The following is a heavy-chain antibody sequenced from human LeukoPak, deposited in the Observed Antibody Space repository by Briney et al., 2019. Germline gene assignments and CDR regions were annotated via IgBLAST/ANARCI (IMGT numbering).Heavy chain of an antibody. CDR1: GFTFSSYW. CDR3: ARVRVGYCSGGSCYPPQVGRFDP. Sequence: PGGSLRLSCAASGFTFSSYWMSWVRQAPGKGLEWVANIKQDGSEKYYVDSVKGRFTISRDNAKNSLYLQMNSLRAEDTAVYYCARVRVGYCSGGSCYPPQVGRFDPWGQGTLVTVSS. D-gene: IGHD2-15*01. V-gene: IGHV3-7*01. CDR2: IKQDGSEK. J-gene: IGHJ5*02.